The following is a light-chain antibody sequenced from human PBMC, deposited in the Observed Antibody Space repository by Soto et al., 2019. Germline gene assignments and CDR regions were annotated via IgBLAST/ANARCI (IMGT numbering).Light chain of an antibody. V-gene: IGLV3-1*01. CDR3: QAWDSSTLYV. J-gene: IGLJ1*01. CDR2: QDK. Sequence: SYELTQPPSVSVSPGQTASITCSADKLGEKYASWYQQKPGQSPILVIHQDKKRPSGIPERFSGSNSGNTATLTISETQAMDEADYYCQAWDSSTLYVFGTGTKVTVL. CDR1: KLGEKY.